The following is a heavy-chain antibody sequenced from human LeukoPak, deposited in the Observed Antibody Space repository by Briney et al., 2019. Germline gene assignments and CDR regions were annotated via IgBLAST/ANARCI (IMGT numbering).Heavy chain of an antibody. Sequence: GGSLRLSCAASGFTFNTFNMNWVRQAPGKGLEWVSAISGSGGSTYYADSVKGRFTISRDNSKNTLYLQMNSLRAEDTAVYYCARSPRWAAAGTVDYWGQGTLVTVSS. J-gene: IGHJ4*02. CDR3: ARSPRWAAAGTVDY. V-gene: IGHV3-23*01. CDR2: ISGSGGST. CDR1: GFTFNTFN. D-gene: IGHD6-13*01.